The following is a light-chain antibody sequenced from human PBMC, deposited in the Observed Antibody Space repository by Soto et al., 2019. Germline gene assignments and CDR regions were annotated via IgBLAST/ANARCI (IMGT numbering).Light chain of an antibody. J-gene: IGKJ2*01. Sequence: PQPPSTLSGSPGETATLSCRASQSVNSNYLAWYQQKPGQAPRLLIFGASTRATGISDRFRGSGSGTDFTLTINRLEPEDFAVYYCQQYGRTFGQGIK. CDR2: GAS. CDR3: QQYGRT. CDR1: QSVNSNY. V-gene: IGKV3-20*01.